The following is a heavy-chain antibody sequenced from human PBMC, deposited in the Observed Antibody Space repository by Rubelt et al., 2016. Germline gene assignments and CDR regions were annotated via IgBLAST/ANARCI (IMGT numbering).Heavy chain of an antibody. D-gene: IGHD3-3*01. J-gene: IGHJ4*02. CDR1: GFPFEDCV. Sequence: PGRSLRLSCASSGFPFEDCVMHWVRQVPGKGLEWVSGISWNSAMLQYADSVKGRFTISRDNAKHSLHLQMNSLRAEDTAVYYCARDGAVELRFLEWPSLGYFDYWGQGTLVTVSS. CDR3: ARDGAVELRFLEWPSLGYFDY. CDR2: ISWNSAML. V-gene: IGHV3-9*01.